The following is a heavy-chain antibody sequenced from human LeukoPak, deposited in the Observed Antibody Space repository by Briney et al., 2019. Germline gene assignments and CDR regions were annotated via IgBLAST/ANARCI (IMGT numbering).Heavy chain of an antibody. J-gene: IGHJ3*02. CDR3: ARGAQLGGAFDI. CDR1: GASISSYY. V-gene: IGHV4-4*07. D-gene: IGHD2-15*01. CDR2: IYASGNT. Sequence: SETLSLTCVVSGASISSYYWSWIRQPAGKGLEWIGRIYASGNTNYNPSLMSRVTMSVDTSKNQISLKLTSVTAADTALYYCARGAQLGGAFDIWGQGTMVTVSS.